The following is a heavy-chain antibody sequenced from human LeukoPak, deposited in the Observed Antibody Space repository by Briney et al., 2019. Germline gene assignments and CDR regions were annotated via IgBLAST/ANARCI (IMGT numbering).Heavy chain of an antibody. CDR2: ISSSSTSI. CDR1: GFSFSTSN. Sequence: GGSLRLSCVVSGFSFSTSNMDWVRQAPGKGLEWVSYISSSSTSIYYSDSVKGRFTISRDNAKNSLYLKMNILRAEDRAVYYCERVVLAAHDFWGQGTLVTVSS. V-gene: IGHV3-48*04. J-gene: IGHJ4*02. D-gene: IGHD2-15*01. CDR3: ERVVLAAHDF.